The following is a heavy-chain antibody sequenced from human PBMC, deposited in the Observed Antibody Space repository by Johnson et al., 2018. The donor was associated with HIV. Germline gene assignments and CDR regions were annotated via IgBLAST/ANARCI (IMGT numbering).Heavy chain of an antibody. J-gene: IGHJ3*02. CDR1: GFTFNDYY. V-gene: IGHV3-11*04. CDR2: ISNSGSSV. D-gene: IGHD3-22*01. Sequence: QVQLVESGGGVVRPGGSLRLSCAASGFTFNDYYMSWIRQAPGKGLEWVSYISNSGSSVYYADPVQGRFTISRDNAKNSLYLKMNSPRAEDTAVYYCARDSYDISGQQHDAFDIWGQGTMVTVSS. CDR3: ARDSYDISGQQHDAFDI.